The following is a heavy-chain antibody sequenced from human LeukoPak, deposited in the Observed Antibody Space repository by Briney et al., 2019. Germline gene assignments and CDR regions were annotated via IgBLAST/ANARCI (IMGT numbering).Heavy chain of an antibody. D-gene: IGHD5-18*01. Sequence: SETLSLTCAVYGGSFSGYYWSWIRQPPGKGLEWIGEINHSGSTNYNPSLKSRVTISVDTSKNQFSLKLSSVTAADTAVYYCARDTDVDTAMVTAFDIWGQGTMVTVSS. J-gene: IGHJ3*02. V-gene: IGHV4-34*01. CDR1: GGSFSGYY. CDR3: ARDTDVDTAMVTAFDI. CDR2: INHSGST.